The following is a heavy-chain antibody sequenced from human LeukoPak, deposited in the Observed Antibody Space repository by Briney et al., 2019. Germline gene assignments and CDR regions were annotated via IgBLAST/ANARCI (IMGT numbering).Heavy chain of an antibody. V-gene: IGHV3-21*01. J-gene: IGHJ4*02. Sequence: GGSLRLSCAASGFTFSSYSMNWVRQAPGKGLEWVSSISSSSSYIYYADSVKGRFTISRDNAKNSLYLQTNSLSAEDTAVYYCARDYCGDYALDYWGQGTLVTVS. CDR1: GFTFSSYS. D-gene: IGHD4-17*01. CDR2: ISSSSSYI. CDR3: ARDYCGDYALDY.